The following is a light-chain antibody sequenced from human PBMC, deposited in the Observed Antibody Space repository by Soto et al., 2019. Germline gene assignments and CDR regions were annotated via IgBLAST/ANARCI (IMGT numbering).Light chain of an antibody. J-gene: IGLJ2*01. V-gene: IGLV1-40*01. CDR3: QSYDSSLSAHVV. Sequence: QSVLTQPPSVSGAPGQRVTLSCSGSSSNIGANYDVQWYQQVPGTAPRLLIYANNNRPLGVPDRFSGSKSGTSASLTVTGLQAEDEADYYCQSYDSSLSAHVVFGGGTKLTVL. CDR2: ANN. CDR1: SSNIGANYD.